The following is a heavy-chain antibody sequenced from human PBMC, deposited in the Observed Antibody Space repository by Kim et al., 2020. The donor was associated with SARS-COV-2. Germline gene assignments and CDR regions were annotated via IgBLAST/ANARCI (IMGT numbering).Heavy chain of an antibody. Sequence: TNYAQKLQGRVTMTTDTSTSTAYMELRSLRSDDTAVYYCARENGSGSLDYWGQGTLVTVSS. D-gene: IGHD3-10*01. CDR3: ARENGSGSLDY. V-gene: IGHV1-18*01. J-gene: IGHJ4*02. CDR2: T.